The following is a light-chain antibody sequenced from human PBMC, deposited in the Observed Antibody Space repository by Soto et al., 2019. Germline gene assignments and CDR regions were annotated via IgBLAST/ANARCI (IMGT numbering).Light chain of an antibody. V-gene: IGKV3-20*01. CDR1: QSVSSSY. J-gene: IGKJ4*01. CDR2: GAS. CDR3: QQDGSSPT. Sequence: EIVLTQSPGTLSLSPGERATLSCRASQSVSSSYLAWYQQKPGQAPRLLIYGASSRATGIPDRFSGSGSGTDFTLTISRLEPEDCAVYYCQQDGSSPTFGGGNKVEIK.